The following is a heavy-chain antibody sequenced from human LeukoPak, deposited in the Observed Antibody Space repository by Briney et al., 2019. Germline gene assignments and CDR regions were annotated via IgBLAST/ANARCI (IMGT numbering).Heavy chain of an antibody. CDR1: GYTFTSYD. J-gene: IGHJ4*02. CDR3: ASGIVVVPAARTDY. Sequence: ASVKVSCKASGYTFTSYDINWVRQATGQGLEWMGWMNPNSGNTGYAQKFQGRVTMTRNTSISTAYMELSSLRSDDTAVYYCASGIVVVPAARTDYWAREPWSPSPQ. V-gene: IGHV1-8*01. CDR2: MNPNSGNT. D-gene: IGHD2-2*01.